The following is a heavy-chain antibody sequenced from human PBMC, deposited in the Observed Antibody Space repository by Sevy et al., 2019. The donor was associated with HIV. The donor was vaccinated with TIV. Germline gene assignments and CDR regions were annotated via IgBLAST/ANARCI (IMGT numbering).Heavy chain of an antibody. D-gene: IGHD2-2*02. CDR3: ARVQCLSTSCYTGYYYYYMDV. CDR1: GGTFSDYA. J-gene: IGHJ6*03. Sequence: ASVKVSCKASGGTFSDYAISWVRQAPGQGLEWMGAIIPVFGTPNYAQKFQGRVTITADESTSIAFMELSRLRSDDTAVYFCARVQCLSTSCYTGYYYYYMDVWCEGTTVTVSS. V-gene: IGHV1-69*13. CDR2: IIPVFGTP.